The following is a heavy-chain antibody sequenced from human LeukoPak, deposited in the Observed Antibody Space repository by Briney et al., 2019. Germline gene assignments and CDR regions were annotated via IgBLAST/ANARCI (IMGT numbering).Heavy chain of an antibody. J-gene: IGHJ6*03. CDR2: IYHSGST. CDR1: GYSITRGYY. Sequence: SETLSLTCTVSGYSITRGYYWGWIRQHPGKGLEWIGSIYHSGSTYYNPSLKSRVVISVDTSKNQFSLKLNSVIAADTAVYYCARSGPYYYHYMDVWGKGTTVTVSS. D-gene: IGHD3-10*01. CDR3: ARSGPYYYHYMDV. V-gene: IGHV4-38-2*02.